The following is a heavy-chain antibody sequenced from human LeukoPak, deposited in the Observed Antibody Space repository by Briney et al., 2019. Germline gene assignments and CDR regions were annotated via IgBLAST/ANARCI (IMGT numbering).Heavy chain of an antibody. CDR3: ARDLVDTAIEYYYGMDV. J-gene: IGHJ6*02. CDR2: IYYSGST. D-gene: IGHD5-18*01. CDR1: GGSISSGGYY. Sequence: PSETLSLTCTVSGGSISSGGYYWSWIRQHPGKGLEWIGYIYYSGSTYYNPSLKSRVTISVDTSKNQFSLKLSSVTAADTAVYYCARDLVDTAIEYYYGMDVWGQGTTVTVSS. V-gene: IGHV4-31*03.